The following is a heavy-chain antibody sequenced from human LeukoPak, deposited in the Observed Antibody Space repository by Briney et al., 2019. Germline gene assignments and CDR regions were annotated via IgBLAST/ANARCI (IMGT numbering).Heavy chain of an antibody. D-gene: IGHD6-13*01. Sequence: PGGSLRLSCAASGFTFSNAWMSWVRQAPGKGLEWVGRIKSKTDGGTTDYAAPVKGRFTISRDDSKNTLYLQMNSLKTEDTAVYYCTTAPGYGSSWYVDYGAQEPVVTVSS. CDR3: TTAPGYGSSWYVDY. V-gene: IGHV3-15*01. J-gene: IGHJ4*02. CDR2: IKSKTDGGTT. CDR1: GFTFSNAW.